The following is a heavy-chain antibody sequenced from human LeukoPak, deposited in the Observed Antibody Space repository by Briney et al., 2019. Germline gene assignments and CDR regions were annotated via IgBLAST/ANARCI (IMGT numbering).Heavy chain of an antibody. D-gene: IGHD2-15*01. CDR1: GFTFSSYA. CDR2: IRGNSGMR. CDR3: AKDQEDRGYPSSFDF. J-gene: IGHJ4*02. V-gene: IGHV3-23*01. Sequence: GSLRLSCAASGFTFSSYAMSRVRQAPGKGLEWVSCIRGNSGMRFYSDSVRGRFTISRDNSKNTVYLQMDSLRVDDTAVYFCAKDQEDRGYPSSFDFWGQGTLVTVSS.